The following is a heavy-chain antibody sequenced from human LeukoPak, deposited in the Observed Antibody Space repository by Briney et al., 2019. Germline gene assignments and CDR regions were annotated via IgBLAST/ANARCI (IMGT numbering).Heavy chain of an antibody. V-gene: IGHV1-2*02. D-gene: IGHD3-22*01. Sequence: ASVKVSCKASGYTFTGYYMHWVRQAPGQGLEWMGSINPNSGGTNYAQKFQGRVTMTRDTSISTAYMELSRLRSDDTAVYYCARDSSVASSGCFFDWGQGTLVTVSS. CDR1: GYTFTGYY. CDR2: INPNSGGT. J-gene: IGHJ4*02. CDR3: ARDSSVASSGCFFD.